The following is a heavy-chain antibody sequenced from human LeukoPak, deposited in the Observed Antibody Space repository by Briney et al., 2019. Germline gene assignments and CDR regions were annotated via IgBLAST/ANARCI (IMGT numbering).Heavy chain of an antibody. J-gene: IGHJ5*01. CDR3: AGGAMVTTNWFDS. D-gene: IGHD5-18*01. Sequence: ASVKVSCKASGGTFSSYAISWVRQAPGQGLEGMGGIIPIFGTANYAQKFQGRVTITTDESTSTAYMELSSLRSEDTAVYYCAGGAMVTTNWFDSWGQGTLVTVSS. CDR2: IIPIFGTA. V-gene: IGHV1-69*05. CDR1: GGTFSSYA.